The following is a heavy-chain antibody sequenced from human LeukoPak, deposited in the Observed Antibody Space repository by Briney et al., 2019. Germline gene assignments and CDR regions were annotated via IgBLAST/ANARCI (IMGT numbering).Heavy chain of an antibody. V-gene: IGHV3-30-3*01. CDR1: GFTFSSYA. Sequence: PGGSLRLSCAASGFTFSSYAMHWVRQAPGKGLEWVAVISYDGSNKYYADSVKGRFTISRDNSKNTLYLQMNSLRAEDTAVYYCAKVGRYYDSSGYDSWGQGTLVTVSS. J-gene: IGHJ4*02. CDR3: AKVGRYYDSSGYDS. D-gene: IGHD3-22*01. CDR2: ISYDGSNK.